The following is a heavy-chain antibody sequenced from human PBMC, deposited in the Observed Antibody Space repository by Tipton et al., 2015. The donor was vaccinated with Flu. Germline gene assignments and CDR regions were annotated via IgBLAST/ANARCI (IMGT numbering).Heavy chain of an antibody. Sequence: TLSLTCAVSGDSISSDYYWAWIRQFPGKGLEWIGTVARTGDTIYNPSLKSRVTLSIDTSKNQFSLKMKSVTAADTAVYYCARVAHNWNYSIDYWGQGTLVTVSS. J-gene: IGHJ4*02. CDR3: ARVAHNWNYSIDY. CDR1: GDSISSDYY. D-gene: IGHD1-7*01. CDR2: VARTGDT. V-gene: IGHV4-38-2*01.